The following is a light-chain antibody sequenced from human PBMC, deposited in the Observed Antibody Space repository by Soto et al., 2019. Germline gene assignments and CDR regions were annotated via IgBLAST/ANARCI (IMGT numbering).Light chain of an antibody. CDR3: QSYDNSLSGWV. J-gene: IGLJ2*01. Sequence: QPVLTQPPSVSGAPGQRVTISCTGSSSNIGAGYYVHWYQQVPGTAPKALIYANNNRPSGGPDRFSASKSGTSASLAITGLQAEDEADYYCQSYDNSLSGWVFGGGTQMTVL. V-gene: IGLV1-40*01. CDR1: SSNIGAGYY. CDR2: ANN.